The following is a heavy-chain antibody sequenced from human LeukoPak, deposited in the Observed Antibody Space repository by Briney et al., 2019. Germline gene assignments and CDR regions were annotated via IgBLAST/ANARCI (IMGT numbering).Heavy chain of an antibody. CDR2: IYYSGST. D-gene: IGHD3-16*02. J-gene: IGHJ5*02. CDR3: ARGNYDYIWGSYHIGSNWFDP. V-gene: IGHV4-39*01. Sequence: SETLSLTCTVSGGSISSSSYYWGWIRQPPGKGLEWIGSIYYSGSTYYNPSLKSRVTISVDTSKNQFSLKLSSVTAADTAVYFCARGNYDYIWGSYHIGSNWFDPWGQGTLVTVSS. CDR1: GGSISSSSYY.